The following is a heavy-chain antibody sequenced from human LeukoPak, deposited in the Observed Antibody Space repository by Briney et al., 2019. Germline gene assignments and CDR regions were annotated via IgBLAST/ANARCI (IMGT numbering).Heavy chain of an antibody. V-gene: IGHV3-23*01. J-gene: IGHJ4*02. D-gene: IGHD2-15*01. Sequence: GGSLRLSCAASGFTFSSYWVTWVRQAPGKGLEWVSAISGDGGRTFYIDSVRGRFTISRDNSKNTVYLQMNSLRAEDTAVYYCARNLQDWGQGTLVTVSS. CDR3: ARNLQD. CDR2: ISGDGGRT. CDR1: GFTFSSYW.